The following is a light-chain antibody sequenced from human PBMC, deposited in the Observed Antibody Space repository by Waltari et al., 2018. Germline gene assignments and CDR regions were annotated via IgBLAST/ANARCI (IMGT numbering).Light chain of an antibody. Sequence: QSALTQPASVSGSPGPSITLSCPGTSRDVGSYNLFSWYQQHPGKAPKLMIYEGSKRPSGVSNRFSGSKSGNTASLTISGLQAEDEADYYCCSYTAGSTWVFGGGTKLTVL. CDR2: EGS. CDR1: SRDVGSYNL. J-gene: IGLJ3*02. CDR3: CSYTAGSTWV. V-gene: IGLV2-23*01.